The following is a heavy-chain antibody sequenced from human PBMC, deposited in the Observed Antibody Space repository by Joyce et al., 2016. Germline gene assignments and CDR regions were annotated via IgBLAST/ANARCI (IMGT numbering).Heavy chain of an antibody. CDR1: GITFSAYE. J-gene: IGHJ3*02. V-gene: IGHV3-13*05. CDR2: SGTAGAP. Sequence: EVQLVEARGALVQHGGSLRLSCAASGITFSAYEVHWVRQTTGQGLEWVSASGTAGAPYYAGSVKGRFTISRENAKSSWFLQMDSLRSEDTAVYYCARERGGGMLAFDIWGQGTMVTVSS. D-gene: IGHD3-16*01. CDR3: ARERGGGMLAFDI.